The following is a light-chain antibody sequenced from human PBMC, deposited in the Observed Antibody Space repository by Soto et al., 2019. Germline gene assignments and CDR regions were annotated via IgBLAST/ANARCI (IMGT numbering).Light chain of an antibody. J-gene: IGLJ1*01. CDR2: RND. CDR3: AAWDDSLDEYV. CDR1: TSNIGSNT. Sequence: HSVLTQPPSASGTPGQRVTISCSGSTSNIGSNTVHWYQQLPGTAPTLLIYRNDQRPSGVPARFSGSKSGTSASLAISGLQSDDEADYYCAAWDDSLDEYVFGTGTKLTVL. V-gene: IGLV1-44*01.